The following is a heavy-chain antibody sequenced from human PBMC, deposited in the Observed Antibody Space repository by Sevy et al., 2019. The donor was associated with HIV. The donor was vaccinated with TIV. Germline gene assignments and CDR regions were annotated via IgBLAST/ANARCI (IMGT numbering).Heavy chain of an antibody. CDR1: GFSVRDNS. CDR2: ICAGIST. CDR3: SRDHWEHGWGSFYFGS. J-gene: IGHJ4*02. Sequence: GGSLRLSCAASGFSVRDNSMSWVRQAPGQGLEWVSVICAGISTYYAESVQGRFTIFRDISRNMVYPPMNSLRPEDTAHYYCSRDHWEHGWGSFYFGSWGQGTLVTVSS. D-gene: IGHD3-16*01. V-gene: IGHV3-53*01.